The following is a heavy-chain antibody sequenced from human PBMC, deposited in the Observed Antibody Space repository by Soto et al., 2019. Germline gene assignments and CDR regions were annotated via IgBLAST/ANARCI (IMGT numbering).Heavy chain of an antibody. Sequence: PGGSLRLSCAASGFSLSTNTMHWVRQVPGKGLEWVASISNDGRRKYYADFVKGRFTISRDTANNILYLEMNSLRAEDTSLYYCARVETAMTYDFWGQGTQVTVSS. D-gene: IGHD1-1*01. CDR2: ISNDGRRK. J-gene: IGHJ4*02. CDR1: GFSLSTNT. CDR3: ARVETAMTYDF. V-gene: IGHV3-30*04.